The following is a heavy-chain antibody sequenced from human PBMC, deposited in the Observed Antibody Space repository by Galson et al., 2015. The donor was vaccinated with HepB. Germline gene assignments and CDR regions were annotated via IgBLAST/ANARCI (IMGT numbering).Heavy chain of an antibody. J-gene: IGHJ4*02. V-gene: IGHV3-21*01. D-gene: IGHD4-17*01. CDR2: ISSSSSYI. CDR1: GFTFSSYS. Sequence: SLRLSCAASGFTFSSYSMNWVRQAPGKGLEWVSSISSSSSYIYYADSVKGRFTISRDNAKNSLYLQMNSLRAEDTAVYYCARVEITTTVTRFVFDSWGQGTLVTVSS. CDR3: ARVEITTTVTRFVFDS.